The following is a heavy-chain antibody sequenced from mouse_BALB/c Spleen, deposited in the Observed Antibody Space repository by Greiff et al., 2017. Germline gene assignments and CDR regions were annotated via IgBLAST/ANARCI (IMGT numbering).Heavy chain of an antibody. CDR1: GFTFSDYY. J-gene: IGHJ3*01. CDR3: ARDLLYDYDDGSFAY. D-gene: IGHD2-4*01. CDR2: ISDGGSYT. Sequence: EVKVVESGGGLVKPGGSLKLSCAASGFTFSDYYMYWVRQTPEKRLEWVATISDGGSYTYYPDSVKGRFTISRDNAKNNLYLQMSSLKSEDTAMYYCARDLLYDYDDGSFAYWGQGTLVTVSA. V-gene: IGHV5-4*02.